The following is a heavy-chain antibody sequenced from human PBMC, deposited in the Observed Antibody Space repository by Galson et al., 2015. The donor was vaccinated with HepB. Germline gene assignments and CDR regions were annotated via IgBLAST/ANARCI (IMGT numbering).Heavy chain of an antibody. J-gene: IGHJ6*03. Sequence: SLRLSCAASGFSFSSYVMSWVRQAPGKGLEWVSGITDSGGNTYYADSVKGRFTISRDNSKNTLYLQMNSLRAEDTAMYYCARNIVATPYYYYYMDVWGKGTTVTVSS. CDR1: GFSFSSYV. D-gene: IGHD5-12*01. V-gene: IGHV3-23*01. CDR3: ARNIVATPYYYYYMDV. CDR2: ITDSGGNT.